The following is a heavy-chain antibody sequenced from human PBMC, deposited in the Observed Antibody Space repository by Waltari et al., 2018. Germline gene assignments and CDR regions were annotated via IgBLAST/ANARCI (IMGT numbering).Heavy chain of an antibody. V-gene: IGHV1-2*02. J-gene: IGHJ4*02. D-gene: IGHD4-4*01. CDR2: INPNNGDT. CDR3: TTKFSSTSGPLGY. CDR1: GYTFNDYY. Sequence: QVQLVQSGAEVKKPGASVKVSCKASGYTFNDYYMHWVRQAPGQGLEWMGWINPNNGDTKSAQKLLDRVAMTRDTSINTAYMELSGLRSDDTALYYCTTKFSSTSGPLGYWGQGTLVTVSS.